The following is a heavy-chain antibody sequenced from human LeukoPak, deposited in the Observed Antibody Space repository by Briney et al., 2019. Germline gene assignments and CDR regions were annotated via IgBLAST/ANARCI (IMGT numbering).Heavy chain of an antibody. CDR1: GGSISSYY. CDR3: ARGEICSSTSCYDHWFDP. J-gene: IGHJ5*02. Sequence: PSETLSLTCTVSGGSISSYYWSWIRQPPGKGLEWIGEIDHSGSTNYNPSLKSRVTISVDTSKNQFSLKLSSVTAADTAVYYCARGEICSSTSCYDHWFDPWGQGTLVTVSS. CDR2: IDHSGST. D-gene: IGHD2-2*01. V-gene: IGHV4-34*01.